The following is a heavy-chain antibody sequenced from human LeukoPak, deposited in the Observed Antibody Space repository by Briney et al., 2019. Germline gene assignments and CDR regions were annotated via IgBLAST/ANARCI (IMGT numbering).Heavy chain of an antibody. J-gene: IGHJ4*02. CDR3: ARDESGYYYMYYFDY. CDR2: ISRSSSYI. V-gene: IGHV3-21*01. Sequence: GGSLRLSCAASGFTFSSYSMNWVRQAPGKGLEWVSSISRSSSYIYYADSVKGRFTISRDNAKNSLYLQMNSLRAEDTAVYYCARDESGYYYMYYFDYWGQGTLVAVSS. D-gene: IGHD3-22*01. CDR1: GFTFSSYS.